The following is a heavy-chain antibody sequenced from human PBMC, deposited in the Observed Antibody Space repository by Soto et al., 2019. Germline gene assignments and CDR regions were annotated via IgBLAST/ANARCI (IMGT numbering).Heavy chain of an antibody. CDR3: ARYMPYYGSVGPNDSNDRGV. CDR2: IYHSGST. Sequence: PSETLSLTCAVSGGSISSSNWWSWVRQPPGKGLEWIGEIYHSGSTNYNPSLKSRVTISVDKSKNQFSLKLSSVTAADTAVYYCARYMPYYGSVGPNDSNDRGVWGQGTTGTDS. CDR1: GGSISSSNW. V-gene: IGHV4-4*02. J-gene: IGHJ6*02. D-gene: IGHD3-10*01.